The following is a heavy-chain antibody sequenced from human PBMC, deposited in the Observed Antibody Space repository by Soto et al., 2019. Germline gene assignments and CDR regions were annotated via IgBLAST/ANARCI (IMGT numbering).Heavy chain of an antibody. Sequence: LRLSCAASGFTFSSYGMRWVRQAPGKVLEWVAVIWYDGSNKYYADSVKGRFTISGDNSKNTLYLQMNSLRAEDTAVYYCARDERAKWLRSYYYYYGMDVWGQGTTVTVSS. CDR2: IWYDGSNK. CDR1: GFTFSSYG. CDR3: ARDERAKWLRSYYYYYGMDV. J-gene: IGHJ6*02. D-gene: IGHD5-12*01. V-gene: IGHV3-33*01.